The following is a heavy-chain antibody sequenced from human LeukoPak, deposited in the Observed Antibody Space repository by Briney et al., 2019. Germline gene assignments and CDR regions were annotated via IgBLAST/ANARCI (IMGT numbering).Heavy chain of an antibody. CDR3: AREGIMAVAGTFDY. CDR2: ISSSGSTI. Sequence: GGSLRLSCVASGFTFSSYEMNWVRQAPGKGLEWVSYISSSGSTIYYADPVKGRFTISRDNAKNSLYLRVSSLRAEDTAVYYCAREGIMAVAGTFDYWGQGTLVTVSS. V-gene: IGHV3-48*03. D-gene: IGHD6-19*01. J-gene: IGHJ4*02. CDR1: GFTFSSYE.